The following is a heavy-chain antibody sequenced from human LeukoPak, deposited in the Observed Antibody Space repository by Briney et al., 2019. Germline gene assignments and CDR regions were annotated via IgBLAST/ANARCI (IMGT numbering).Heavy chain of an antibody. V-gene: IGHV1-18*01. CDR2: ISAYNGNT. CDR1: GYTFTSYG. CDR3: ARDRITMIVVDAFDI. J-gene: IGHJ3*02. D-gene: IGHD3-22*01. Sequence: GASVKVSCKASGYTFTSYGISWVRQAPGQGLEWMGWISAYNGNTNYAQKLQGRVTMTTDTSTSTAYMGLRSLRSDDTAVYYCARDRITMIVVDAFDIWGQGTMVTVSS.